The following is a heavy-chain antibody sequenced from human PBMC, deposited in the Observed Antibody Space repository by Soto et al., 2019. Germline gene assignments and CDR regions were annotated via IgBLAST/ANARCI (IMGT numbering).Heavy chain of an antibody. CDR3: AREKTSYGMDV. CDR1: GYTFTSYD. V-gene: IGHV1-8*01. J-gene: IGHJ6*02. CDR2: MNPNSGNT. Sequence: ASVKVSCKASGYTFTSYDINWVRQATGQGLEWMGWMNPNSGNTGYAQKFQGRATMTRNTSISTAYMELSSLRSEDTAVYYCAREKTSYGMDVWGQGTTVTVSS.